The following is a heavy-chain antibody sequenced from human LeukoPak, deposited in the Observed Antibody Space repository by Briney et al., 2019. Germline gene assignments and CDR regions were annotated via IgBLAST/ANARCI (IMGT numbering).Heavy chain of an antibody. J-gene: IGHJ5*02. CDR2: FDPEDGET. D-gene: IGHD6-13*01. CDR1: RYSLTELS. V-gene: IGHV1-24*01. CDR3: ATEQAGYSSSWYRNWFDP. Sequence: ASVKVSCKVSRYSLTELSMHWVRQVPGERLEWIGVFDPEDGETIYAQKFQGRVTMTEDTSTDTAYMELSSLRSEDTAVYYCATEQAGYSSSWYRNWFDPWGQGTLVTVSS.